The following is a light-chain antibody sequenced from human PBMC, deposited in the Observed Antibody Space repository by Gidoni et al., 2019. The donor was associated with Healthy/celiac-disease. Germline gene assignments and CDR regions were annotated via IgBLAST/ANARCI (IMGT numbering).Light chain of an antibody. J-gene: IGKJ4*01. CDR1: LSVSRY. CDR3: QQRSNWPS. CDR2: DAS. V-gene: IGKV3-11*01. Sequence: EIVLTQSPATLSLSPGERATLSCRASLSVSRYLAWYQQKPGQAPRLLIYDASNRATCIPARFSGSGSGTDFTLTISTLEPEYFSVYYCQQRSNWPSFGGGTKVEIK.